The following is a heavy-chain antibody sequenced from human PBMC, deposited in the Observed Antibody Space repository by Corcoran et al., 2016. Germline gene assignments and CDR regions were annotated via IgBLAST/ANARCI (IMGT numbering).Heavy chain of an antibody. CDR2: IYPGDSDT. J-gene: IGHJ6*02. CDR1: GYSFTSYW. CDR3: ARQCHVTIFGVVTKANGMDV. Sequence: EVQLVQSGAEVKKPGESLKISCKGSGYSFTSYWIGWVRQMPGKGLEWMGIIYPGDSDTRYSPSFQGQVTISADKSISTAYLQWSSLRASDTAMYYCARQCHVTIFGVVTKANGMDVWGQGPTVTVSS. D-gene: IGHD3-3*01. V-gene: IGHV5-51*01.